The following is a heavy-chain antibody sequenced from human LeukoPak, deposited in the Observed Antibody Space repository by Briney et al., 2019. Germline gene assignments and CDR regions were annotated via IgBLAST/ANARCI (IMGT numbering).Heavy chain of an antibody. CDR1: GFTFSSYW. CDR3: ARGPPYYDSSGYYYGGTAFDI. V-gene: IGHV3-74*01. D-gene: IGHD3-22*01. J-gene: IGHJ3*02. CDR2: ISSDESST. Sequence: PGGSLRLSCVVSGFTFSSYWTHWVRHAPGKGLVWVSRISSDESSTSSADSVKGRFTISRDNAKNTLYLQMNSLRAEDTAVYYCARGPPYYDSSGYYYGGTAFDIWGQGTMVTVSS.